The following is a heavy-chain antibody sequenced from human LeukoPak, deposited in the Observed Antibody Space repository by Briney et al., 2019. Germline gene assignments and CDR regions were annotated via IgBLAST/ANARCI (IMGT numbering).Heavy chain of an antibody. CDR3: ARDIAAAGTRFLDY. CDR1: GFAFSSYE. D-gene: IGHD6-13*01. Sequence: GGSLRLSCAASGFAFSSYEMNWVRQAPGKGLEWVSYISSSGSTIYYADSVKGRFTISRDNAKNSLYLQMNSLRAEDTAVYYCARDIAAAGTRFLDYRGQGTLVTVSS. V-gene: IGHV3-48*03. CDR2: ISSSGSTI. J-gene: IGHJ4*02.